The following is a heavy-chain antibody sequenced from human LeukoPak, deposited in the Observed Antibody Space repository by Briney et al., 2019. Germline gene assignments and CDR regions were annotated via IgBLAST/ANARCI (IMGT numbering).Heavy chain of an antibody. D-gene: IGHD6-13*01. Sequence: PGGPLRLSCAASGSTFSSYSMNWVRQAPGKGLEWVSYISSSSSTIYYADSVKGRFTISRDNAKNSLYLQMNSLRAEDTAVYYCARGSIAAADIVYYFDYWGQGTLVTVSS. CDR1: GSTFSSYS. J-gene: IGHJ4*02. CDR3: ARGSIAAADIVYYFDY. CDR2: ISSSSSTI. V-gene: IGHV3-48*01.